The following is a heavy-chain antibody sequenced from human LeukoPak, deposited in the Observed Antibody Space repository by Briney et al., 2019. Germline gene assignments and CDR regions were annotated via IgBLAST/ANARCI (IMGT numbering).Heavy chain of an antibody. D-gene: IGHD3-3*01. Sequence: ASVKVSCKASGYTFTSYYMHWVRQAPGQGLEWMGLINPSGGSTSYAQKFQGGVTMTRDTSTSTVYMELSSLRSEDTAVYYCARDKIPYYNFWSGYSPKEGAFDIWGQGTMVTVSS. CDR2: INPSGGST. V-gene: IGHV1-46*01. CDR3: ARDKIPYYNFWSGYSPKEGAFDI. CDR1: GYTFTSYY. J-gene: IGHJ3*02.